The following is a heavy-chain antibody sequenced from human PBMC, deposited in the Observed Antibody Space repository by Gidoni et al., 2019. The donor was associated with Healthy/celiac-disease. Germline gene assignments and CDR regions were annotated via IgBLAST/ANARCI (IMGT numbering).Heavy chain of an antibody. CDR2: INPNSGGT. J-gene: IGHJ6*02. CDR1: GYTFTGYF. Sequence: QVQLGQSGAEVKKPGASVKVSCTAPGYTFTGYFLHSVRQAPGHGLEWMGWINPNSGGTNYAQKFQGRVTMTRDTSISTAYMELSRLRSDDTAVYYCARGDIVVVVAATSHYYDYGMDVWGQGTTVTVSS. D-gene: IGHD2-15*01. V-gene: IGHV1-2*02. CDR3: ARGDIVVVVAATSHYYDYGMDV.